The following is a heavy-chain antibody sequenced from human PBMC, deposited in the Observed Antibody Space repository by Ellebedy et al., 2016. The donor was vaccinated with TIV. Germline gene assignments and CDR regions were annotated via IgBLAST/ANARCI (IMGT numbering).Heavy chain of an antibody. J-gene: IGHJ6*02. Sequence: SVKVSXKASGGTFSSYAISWVRQAPGQGLEWMGGIIPIFGTANYAQKFQGRVTITADESTSTAYMELSSLRSEDTAVYYCARVFYSGSGSYYLAYYYYYGMDVWGQGTTVTVSS. CDR2: IIPIFGTA. CDR3: ARVFYSGSGSYYLAYYYYYGMDV. V-gene: IGHV1-69*13. CDR1: GGTFSSYA. D-gene: IGHD3-10*01.